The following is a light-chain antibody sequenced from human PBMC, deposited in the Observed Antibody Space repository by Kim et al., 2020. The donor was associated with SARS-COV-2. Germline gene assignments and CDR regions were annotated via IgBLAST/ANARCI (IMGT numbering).Light chain of an antibody. Sequence: NFMLTQPHSVSESPWKTVTISCTRSSGSIASNYVQWYQQRPGSSPTTVIYEHNERPSGVPNRFSGSIDSSSNSASLTISGLKTEDEADYYCQSYDSTNPYWVFGGGTKLTVL. V-gene: IGLV6-57*01. CDR2: EHN. J-gene: IGLJ3*02. CDR3: QSYDSTNPYWV. CDR1: SGSIASNY.